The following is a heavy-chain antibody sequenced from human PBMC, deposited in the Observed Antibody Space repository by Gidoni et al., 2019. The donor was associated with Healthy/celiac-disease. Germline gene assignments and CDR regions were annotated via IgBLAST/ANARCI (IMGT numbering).Heavy chain of an antibody. CDR2: ISAYNGNT. CDR3: ARSIYNWNYGVAY. V-gene: IGHV1-18*01. Sequence: QVQLVQSGAEVKKPGASVKVSCKASGYTVTSYGIRGVRQAPGQWLEWMGWISAYNGNTNFAQKLQGRVTLTTATSTSPASMGLRSLRSDATAVYSCARSIYNWNYGVAYWGQGTLVPVSS. J-gene: IGHJ4*02. CDR1: GYTVTSYG. D-gene: IGHD1-7*01.